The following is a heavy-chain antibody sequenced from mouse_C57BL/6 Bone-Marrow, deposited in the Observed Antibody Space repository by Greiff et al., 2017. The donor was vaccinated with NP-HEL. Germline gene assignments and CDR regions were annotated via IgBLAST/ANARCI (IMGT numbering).Heavy chain of an antibody. CDR2: IRNKANGYTT. CDR1: GFTFTDYY. D-gene: IGHD2-5*01. Sequence: EVKVVESGGGLVQPGGSLSLSCAASGFTFTDYYMSWVRQPPGKALEWLGFIRNKANGYTTEYSASVKGRFTISRDNSQSILYLQMNALRAEDSATYYCASPAYYSNYDYAMDYWGQGTSVTVSS. J-gene: IGHJ4*01. CDR3: ASPAYYSNYDYAMDY. V-gene: IGHV7-3*01.